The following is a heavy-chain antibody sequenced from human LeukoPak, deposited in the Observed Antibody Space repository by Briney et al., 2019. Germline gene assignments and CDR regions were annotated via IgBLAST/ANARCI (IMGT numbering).Heavy chain of an antibody. Sequence: GGSLRLSRAASGFTVSSNYMSWVRQAPGKGLEWVSVIYSGGSTYYADSVKGRFTISRDNSKNTLYLQMNSLRAEDTAVYYCVGATVFDYWGQGTLVTVSS. CDR3: VGATVFDY. CDR2: IYSGGST. V-gene: IGHV3-66*01. J-gene: IGHJ4*02. CDR1: GFTVSSNY.